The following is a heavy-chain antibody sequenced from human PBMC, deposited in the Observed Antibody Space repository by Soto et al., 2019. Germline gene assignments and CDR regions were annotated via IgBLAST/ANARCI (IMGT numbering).Heavy chain of an antibody. V-gene: IGHV1-46*01. CDR2: INPSGGST. CDR1: GGTFISYY. CDR3: ARVPAGRGWGNYGMDV. Sequence: SVKVSCKAYGGTFISYYMHWVRQAPRQGLEWMGIINPSGGSTSYAQKFQGRVTITRDTSTSTVYMELSSLRSEDTAVYYCARVPAGRGWGNYGMDVWGQGNPGHRLL. D-gene: IGHD2-8*02. J-gene: IGHJ6*02.